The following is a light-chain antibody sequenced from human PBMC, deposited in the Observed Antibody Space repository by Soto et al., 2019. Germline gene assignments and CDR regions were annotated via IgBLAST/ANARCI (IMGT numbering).Light chain of an antibody. CDR3: LLYYGSTHV. V-gene: IGLV7-43*01. J-gene: IGLJ1*01. CDR1: TGAVTSGFY. CDR2: SSI. Sequence: QTVVTQEPSLTVSPGGTVTLTCASSTGAVTSGFYPSWFQQKPGQAPRSLIYSSISKQSWTPARFSGSLIGGKAVLTLSSVQPEDEADYYCLLYYGSTHVFGTGTKVTVL.